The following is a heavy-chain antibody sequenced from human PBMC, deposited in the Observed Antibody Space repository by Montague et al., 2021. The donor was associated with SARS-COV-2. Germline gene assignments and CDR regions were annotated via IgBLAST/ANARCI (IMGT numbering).Heavy chain of an antibody. CDR2: NHNAGST. Sequence: SETLSLTCSVSGGSISTSNYYWGWGRQPPENGLEGVGINHNAGSTYYTPSLKSRATIFVDTSNSQSSRKLTAVTAADTAVYYWARKIGYYDWGGDYWGQGTLVSVSS. D-gene: IGHD3-9*01. CDR1: GGSISTSNYY. J-gene: IGHJ4*02. V-gene: IGHV4-39*07. CDR3: ARKIGYYDWGGDY.